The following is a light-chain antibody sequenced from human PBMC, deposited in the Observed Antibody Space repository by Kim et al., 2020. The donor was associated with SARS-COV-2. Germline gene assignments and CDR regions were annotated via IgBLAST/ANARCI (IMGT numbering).Light chain of an antibody. Sequence: SASVGDRVTIPCRASQNVYRYLNWYEQRPGKAPKVLIYAASSLQSGVPSRFSGSGSGTDFTLTISSLQPEDFAIYYCQQSYSAPYTFGQGTKLEI. J-gene: IGKJ2*01. CDR2: AAS. CDR3: QQSYSAPYT. V-gene: IGKV1-39*01. CDR1: QNVYRY.